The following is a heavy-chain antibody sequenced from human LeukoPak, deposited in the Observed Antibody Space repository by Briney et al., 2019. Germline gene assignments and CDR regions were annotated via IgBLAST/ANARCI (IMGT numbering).Heavy chain of an antibody. V-gene: IGHV3-7*01. D-gene: IGHD3-22*01. CDR2: INQDGSEI. CDR1: GFTFSNYW. Sequence: GGSLRLSCAASGFTFSNYWMSWVRQAPGKGLEWVANINQDGSEIYYGDSVKGRFTISRDNAKNSLNLQIDSLRAEDTAVYYCARDQGSMIVVRTTKWYFDLWGRGTLVTVSS. J-gene: IGHJ2*01. CDR3: ARDQGSMIVVRTTKWYFDL.